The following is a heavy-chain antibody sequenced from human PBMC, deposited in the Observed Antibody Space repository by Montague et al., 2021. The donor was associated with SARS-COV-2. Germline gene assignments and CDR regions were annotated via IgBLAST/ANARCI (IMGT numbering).Heavy chain of an antibody. V-gene: IGHV4-59*08. D-gene: IGHD1-26*01. CDR1: GASINSRY. CDR3: ARQGGSNYGWFDP. J-gene: IGHJ5*02. CDR2: YYSGST. Sequence: SETLSLTCTVSGASINSRYWSWIRQPPGKGLEWIGYYYSGSTKYNPSLKSRVTISVDTSKNQFSVKVTSVTAADTAAYYCARQGGSNYGWFDPWGQGTLVTVSS.